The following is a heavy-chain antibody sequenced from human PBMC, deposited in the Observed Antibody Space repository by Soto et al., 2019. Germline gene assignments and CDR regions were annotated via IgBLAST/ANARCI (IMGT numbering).Heavy chain of an antibody. CDR1: GFTFSDWY. V-gene: IGHV3-11*06. CDR2: ISGSSTYT. D-gene: IGHD3-22*01. Sequence: PGGSLRLSCAASGFTFSDWYMSWIRQAPGKGLEWISYISGSSTYTNYADSVKGRFTISRDNAKNSLFLQVNSLRAEDTAVYYCARVLKADSSGYFYFFDYWVQGALVTVSS. CDR3: ARVLKADSSGYFYFFDY. J-gene: IGHJ4*02.